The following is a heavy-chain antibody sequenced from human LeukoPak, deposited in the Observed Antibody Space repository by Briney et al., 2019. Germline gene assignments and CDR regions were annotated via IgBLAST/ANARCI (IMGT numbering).Heavy chain of an antibody. CDR1: GFTFSTYW. J-gene: IGHJ4*02. CDR3: ARSRYNWNYGYYFDY. Sequence: GGSLRLSCAASGFTFSTYWMSWVRPAPGKGLEWVAHIKQDESEKYYVDSVKGRLTISRDNAKNSLSLQMNSLRAEDTAVYYCARSRYNWNYGYYFDYWGQGTLVTASS. V-gene: IGHV3-7*01. CDR2: IKQDESEK. D-gene: IGHD1-7*01.